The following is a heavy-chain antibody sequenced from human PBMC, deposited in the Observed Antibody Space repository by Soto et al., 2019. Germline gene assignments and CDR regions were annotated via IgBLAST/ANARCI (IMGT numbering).Heavy chain of an antibody. J-gene: IGHJ4*02. V-gene: IGHV4-30-2*01. D-gene: IGHD3-22*01. CDR2: IYHSGST. Sequence: SETLSLTCAVSGGSISSGGYSWSCIRQPPGKGLEWIGYIYHSGSTYYNPSLKSRVTISVDRSKNQFSLKLSSVTAADTAVYYCARVLVVDYYFDYWGQGTLVTVSS. CDR3: ARVLVVDYYFDY. CDR1: GGSISSGGYS.